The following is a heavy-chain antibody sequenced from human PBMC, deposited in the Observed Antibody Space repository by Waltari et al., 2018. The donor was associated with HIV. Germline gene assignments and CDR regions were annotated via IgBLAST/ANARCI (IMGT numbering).Heavy chain of an antibody. CDR1: GFTFSSYS. CDR3: ARDPRRDPTLYYFDY. D-gene: IGHD1-26*01. Sequence: EVQLVESGGGLVKPGGSLRLSCAASGFTFSSYSMNWVRQAPGKGLEWVSSISCSSSYIYYADSVKGRFTISRDNAKNSLYLQMNSLRAEDTAVYYCARDPRRDPTLYYFDYWGQGTLVTVSS. V-gene: IGHV3-21*01. J-gene: IGHJ4*02. CDR2: ISCSSSYI.